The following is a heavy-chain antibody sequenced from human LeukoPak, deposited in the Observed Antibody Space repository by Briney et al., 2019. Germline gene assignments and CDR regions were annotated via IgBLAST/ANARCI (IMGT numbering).Heavy chain of an antibody. CDR3: ARSYSSGWGSSDY. CDR2: IIPIFGTA. D-gene: IGHD6-19*01. J-gene: IGHJ4*02. CDR1: GGTFSSYA. V-gene: IGHV1-69*13. Sequence: ASVKVSCKASGGTFSSYAISWVRQAPGQGLEWMGGIIPIFGTANYAQKFQGRVTITADESTSTAYMELSSLRSEDTAVYYCARSYSSGWGSSDYWGQGTLVTVSS.